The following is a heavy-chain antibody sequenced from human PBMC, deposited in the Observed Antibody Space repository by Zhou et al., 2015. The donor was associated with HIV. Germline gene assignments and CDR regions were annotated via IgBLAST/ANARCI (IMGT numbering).Heavy chain of an antibody. CDR3: ARGRGSWLVVHTAMPEPFDY. J-gene: IGHJ4*02. CDR2: IIPIFGTA. V-gene: IGHV1-69*12. Sequence: QVQLVQSGAEVKKPGSSVKVSCKASGGTFSSYAISWVRQAPGQGLEWMGGIIPIFGTANYAQKFQGRVTITADESTSTAYMELSSLRSEDTAVYYCARGRGSWLVVHTAMPEPFDYWGQGTLVTVSS. D-gene: IGHD5-18*01. CDR1: GGTFSSYA.